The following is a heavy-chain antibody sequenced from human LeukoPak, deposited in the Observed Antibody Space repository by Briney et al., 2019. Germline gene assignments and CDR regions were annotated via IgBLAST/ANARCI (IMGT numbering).Heavy chain of an antibody. V-gene: IGHV3-23*01. CDR3: AGYYDSSGYNWFDP. CDR2: ISGNGGNT. D-gene: IGHD3-22*01. J-gene: IGHJ5*02. Sequence: GGSLRLSCAASGFTFSRYAMSWVRQAPGKGLEWVSDISGNGGNTYYVDSLKGRFTISRDNSKNTLYLQLNSVRGEDTAVYYCAGYYDSSGYNWFDPWGQGTLVTVSS. CDR1: GFTFSRYA.